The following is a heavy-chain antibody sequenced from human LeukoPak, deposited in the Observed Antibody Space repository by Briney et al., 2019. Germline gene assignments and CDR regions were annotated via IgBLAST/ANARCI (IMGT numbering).Heavy chain of an antibody. J-gene: IGHJ4*02. Sequence: PSETLSLTCTVSGGSISSSSYYWGWIRQPPGKGLEWIGSIYYSGSTYYNPSLKSRVTISVDTSKNQFSLKLSSVTAADTAVYYCARLTSGQAFDYWGQGTLVTVSS. CDR1: GGSISSSSYY. V-gene: IGHV4-39*01. CDR2: IYYSGST. D-gene: IGHD1-26*01. CDR3: ARLTSGQAFDY.